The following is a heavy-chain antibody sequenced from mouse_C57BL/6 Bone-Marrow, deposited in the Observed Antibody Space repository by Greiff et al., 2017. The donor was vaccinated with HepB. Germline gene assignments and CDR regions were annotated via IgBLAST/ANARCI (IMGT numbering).Heavy chain of an antibody. D-gene: IGHD2-1*01. CDR3: AMIYYDNSAWFAY. CDR2: FYPRSGNT. Sequence: QVQLQQSGAELARPGASVKLSCKASGYTFTSYGISWVKQRTGQGLEWIGEFYPRSGNTYYNEKFKGKATLAADKSSSSAYMELRGLTSEDSAVYFCAMIYYDNSAWFAYWGQGTLVTVSA. V-gene: IGHV1-81*01. J-gene: IGHJ3*01. CDR1: GYTFTSYG.